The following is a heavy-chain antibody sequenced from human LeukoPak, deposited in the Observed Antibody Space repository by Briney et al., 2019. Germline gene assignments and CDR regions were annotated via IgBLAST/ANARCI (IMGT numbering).Heavy chain of an antibody. V-gene: IGHV4-61*02. CDR1: GGSISSGSYY. Sequence: SETLSLTCTVSGGSISSGSYYWSWLRQPAGKGLEWIGRIYTSGSTNYNPSLKSRVTISVDTSKNQFSLKLSSVTAADTAVYYCARAGGYSGYDGGYYYYYMDVWGKGTTVTISS. CDR2: IYTSGST. CDR3: ARAGGYSGYDGGYYYYYMDV. J-gene: IGHJ6*03. D-gene: IGHD5-12*01.